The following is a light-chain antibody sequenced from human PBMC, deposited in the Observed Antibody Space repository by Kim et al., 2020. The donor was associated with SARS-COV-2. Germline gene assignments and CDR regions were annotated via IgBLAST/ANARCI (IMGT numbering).Light chain of an antibody. CDR2: AAS. Sequence: SPGERVTLSSRASQSVSINVAWYQQKPGQAPRLLISAASSRATGIPARFSGSGSGTEFTLTISSLQSEDFAVYYCQQYNTWPRTFGQGTKVDIK. V-gene: IGKV3-15*01. CDR3: QQYNTWPRT. J-gene: IGKJ1*01. CDR1: QSVSIN.